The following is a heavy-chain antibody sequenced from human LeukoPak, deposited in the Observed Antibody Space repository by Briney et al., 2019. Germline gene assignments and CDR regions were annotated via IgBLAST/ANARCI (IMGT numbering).Heavy chain of an antibody. CDR1: GGSFSGYY. Sequence: SETLSLTCAVYGGSFSGYYWSWIRQPLGKGLEWIGEINHSGSTNYNPSLKSRVTISVDTSKNQFSLKLSSVTAADTAVYYCARGLRVSYYFDYWGQGTLVTVSS. D-gene: IGHD5-12*01. CDR2: INHSGST. J-gene: IGHJ4*02. V-gene: IGHV4-34*01. CDR3: ARGLRVSYYFDY.